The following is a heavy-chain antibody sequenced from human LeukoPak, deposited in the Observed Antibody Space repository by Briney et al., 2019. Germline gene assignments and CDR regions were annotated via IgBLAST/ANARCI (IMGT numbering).Heavy chain of an antibody. D-gene: IGHD1-1*01. CDR3: ASGDNDPLFDY. Sequence: SQTLSLTCTVSGGSISSGGYYWSWIRQHPGKGLEWIGSIYYSGSTNYNPSLQGRVTISLDTSRSQFSLKLSSVTAADTAAYYCASGDNDPLFDYWGQGTLVTVSS. CDR2: IYYSGST. CDR1: GGSISSGGYY. J-gene: IGHJ4*02. V-gene: IGHV4-31*03.